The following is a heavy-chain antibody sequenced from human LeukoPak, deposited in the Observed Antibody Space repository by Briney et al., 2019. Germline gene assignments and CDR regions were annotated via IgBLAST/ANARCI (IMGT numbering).Heavy chain of an antibody. V-gene: IGHV4-31*03. CDR1: GGSISSGGYY. J-gene: IGHJ5*02. CDR2: IYYSVST. D-gene: IGHD3-22*01. Sequence: PSETLSLTCTVSGGSISSGGYYWSWIRQHPGKGLEWIGYIYYSVSTYYNPSLKSRVTISVDTSKNQFSLKLSSVTAADTAVYYRARTHYYDSSGYYYGWFDPWGQGTLVTVSS. CDR3: ARTHYYDSSGYYYGWFDP.